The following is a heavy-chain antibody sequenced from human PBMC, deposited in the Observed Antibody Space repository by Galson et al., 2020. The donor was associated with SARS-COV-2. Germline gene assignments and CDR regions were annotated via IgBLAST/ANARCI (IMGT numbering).Heavy chain of an antibody. Sequence: SQTLSLTCTVSGGSISSSSYYWGWIRQPPGKGLEWIGSIYYSGSTYYNPSLKSRVTISVDTSKNQLSLKLSSVTAADTAVYYCAREEPMGYSSGYPFDYWGQGTLVTVSS. V-gene: IGHV4-39*07. CDR3: AREEPMGYSSGYPFDY. D-gene: IGHD3-22*01. J-gene: IGHJ4*02. CDR1: GGSISSSSYY. CDR2: IYYSGST.